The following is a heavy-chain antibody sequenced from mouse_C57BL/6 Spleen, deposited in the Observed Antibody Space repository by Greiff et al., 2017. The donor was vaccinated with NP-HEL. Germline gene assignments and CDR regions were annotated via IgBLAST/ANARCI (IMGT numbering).Heavy chain of an antibody. V-gene: IGHV1-66*01. Sequence: QVQLQQSGPELVKPGASVKISCKASGYSFPRYYIHWVKQRLGQGLEWIGWIYPGSGNTKYNEKFKGKATLTADTSSSTAYMQLSSLTSEDSAVYYCARGDYYGSSYHFDYWGQGTTLTVSS. CDR3: ARGDYYGSSYHFDY. CDR1: GYSFPRYY. J-gene: IGHJ2*01. CDR2: IYPGSGNT. D-gene: IGHD1-1*01.